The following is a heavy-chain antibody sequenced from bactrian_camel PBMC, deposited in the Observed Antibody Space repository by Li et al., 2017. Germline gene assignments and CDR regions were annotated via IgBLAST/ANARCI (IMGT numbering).Heavy chain of an antibody. V-gene: IGHV3S1*01. Sequence: HVQLVESGGGSVQPGGSLRLSCATSLSSADRYCMGWFRQDPGKQRERVAVVHTLSDNTYYADSVKGRFTVSHVNANNTLHLQMNSLKPEDTAVFYCAADLGWCGSAPLQREFRNWGQGTQVTVS. CDR3: AADLGWCGSAPLQREFRN. D-gene: IGHD6*01. CDR2: VHTLSDNT. CDR1: LSSADRYC. J-gene: IGHJ4*01.